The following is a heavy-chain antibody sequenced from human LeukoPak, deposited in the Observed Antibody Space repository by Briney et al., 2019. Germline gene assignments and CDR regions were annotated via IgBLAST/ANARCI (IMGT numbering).Heavy chain of an antibody. V-gene: IGHV3-23*01. D-gene: IGHD2-8*02. J-gene: IGHJ4*02. CDR3: ATYRQVLLPFES. CDR2: IFPSGGEI. Sequence: GGSLRLSCAASGFTFSTFAMIWVRQPLGKGLEWVSSIFPSGGEIHYADSVRGRFTISRDNSKSTLSLQMSSLRAEDTAIYYCATYRQVLLPFESWGQGTLVTVSS. CDR1: GFTFSTFA.